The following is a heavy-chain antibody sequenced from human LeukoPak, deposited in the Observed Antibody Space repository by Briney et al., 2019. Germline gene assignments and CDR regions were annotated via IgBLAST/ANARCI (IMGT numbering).Heavy chain of an antibody. CDR3: ARDVSYFIPLPLDY. J-gene: IGHJ4*02. D-gene: IGHD1-26*01. CDR2: IKQDGSEK. Sequence: QPGGSLRLSCAASGFTFSSYWMSWVRQAPGKGLEWVANIKQDGSEKYYVDSVKGRFTISRDNAKNSLYLQMNSLRAEDTAVYYCARDVSYFIPLPLDYWGQGTLVTVSS. V-gene: IGHV3-7*01. CDR1: GFTFSSYW.